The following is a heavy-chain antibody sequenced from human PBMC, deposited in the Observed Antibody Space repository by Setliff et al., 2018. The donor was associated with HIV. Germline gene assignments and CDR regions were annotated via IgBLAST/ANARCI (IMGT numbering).Heavy chain of an antibody. J-gene: IGHJ4*02. D-gene: IGHD5-18*01. V-gene: IGHV4-61*09. CDR3: ASTGGYSYGFFDS. Sequence: SETLSLTCTVSGGSINSGGYYWNWIRQPAGKGLEWIGHIYISGSTNYNPSLKSRVSISVDTSKNQFSLKLNSVTAADTAVYYCASTGGYSYGFFDSWGQGALVTVSS. CDR2: IYISGST. CDR1: GGSINSGGYY.